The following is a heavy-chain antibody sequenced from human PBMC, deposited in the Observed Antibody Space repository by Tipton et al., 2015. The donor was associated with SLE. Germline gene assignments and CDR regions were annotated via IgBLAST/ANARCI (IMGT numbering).Heavy chain of an antibody. CDR2: IYTTGSN. J-gene: IGHJ4*02. D-gene: IGHD2-8*02. V-gene: IGHV4-4*07. Sequence: TLSLTCTVSGDSMNSHYWSWFRQSAGKGLEWIGRIYTTGSNTYNPFLQSRVTMSVDTSKKQFSLKLTSLTAADTAVYFCARDSGYCAGGVCYTLYYFEYWGQGRLVTVSS. CDR3: ARDSGYCAGGVCYTLYYFEY. CDR1: GDSMNSHY.